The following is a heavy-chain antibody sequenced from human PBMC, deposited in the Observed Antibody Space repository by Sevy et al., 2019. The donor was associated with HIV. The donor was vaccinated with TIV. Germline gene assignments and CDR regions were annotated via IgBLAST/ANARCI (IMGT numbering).Heavy chain of an antibody. Sequence: GGSLRLSCAASGFTFSGYWMSWVRQAPGKGLQWVANIKQDGSKNEFVDSVKGRFTISRDNPKNSLYLQMNSLRAEDTAVYYCAREGVGGFDYWGQGTLVTVS. CDR2: IKQDGSKN. D-gene: IGHD2-15*01. J-gene: IGHJ4*02. CDR1: GFTFSGYW. CDR3: AREGVGGFDY. V-gene: IGHV3-7*01.